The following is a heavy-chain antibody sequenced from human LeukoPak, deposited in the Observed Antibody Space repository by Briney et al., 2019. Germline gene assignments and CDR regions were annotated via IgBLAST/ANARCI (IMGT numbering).Heavy chain of an antibody. Sequence: SETLSLTCTVSGGSISSGDYYWSWIRQPPGKGLEWIGYIYYSGSTYYNPSLKSRVTISVDTSKNQFSLKLSSVTAADTAVYYCARVGGTNFYYYGLDVWGQGTTVTVSS. J-gene: IGHJ6*02. CDR1: GGSISSGDYY. D-gene: IGHD3-3*01. V-gene: IGHV4-30-4*01. CDR2: IYYSGST. CDR3: ARVGGTNFYYYGLDV.